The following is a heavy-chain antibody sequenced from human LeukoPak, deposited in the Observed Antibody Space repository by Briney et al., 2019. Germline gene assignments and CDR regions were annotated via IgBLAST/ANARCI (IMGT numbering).Heavy chain of an antibody. D-gene: IGHD5-12*01. V-gene: IGHV3-21*01. CDR2: MSISTSTFI. J-gene: IGHJ4*02. CDR1: GFSFSKYS. Sequence: GGSLRLSCVASGFSFSKYSMNWVRQAPGKGLEWVSSMSISTSTFIYYADSVKGRFTISRDNAKNTLYLQMNSLRAEDTAVYYCARVEASGYDYGAFDYWGQGTLVTVSS. CDR3: ARVEASGYDYGAFDY.